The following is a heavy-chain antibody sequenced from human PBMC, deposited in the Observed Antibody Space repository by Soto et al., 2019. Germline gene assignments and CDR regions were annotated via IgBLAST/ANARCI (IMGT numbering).Heavy chain of an antibody. D-gene: IGHD2-21*02. V-gene: IGHV4-34*01. CDR1: GGSFSGYY. J-gene: IGHJ4*02. Sequence: QVQLQQWGAGLLKPSETLSLTCAVYGGSFSGYYWSWIRQPPGKGLEWIGEINHSGSTNYNPSLXRXVXIXXDTSKNQFSLKLSSVTAADTAVYYCARGGYGGNSGLGHLDYWGQGTPVTVSS. CDR3: ARGGYGGNSGLGHLDY. CDR2: INHSGST.